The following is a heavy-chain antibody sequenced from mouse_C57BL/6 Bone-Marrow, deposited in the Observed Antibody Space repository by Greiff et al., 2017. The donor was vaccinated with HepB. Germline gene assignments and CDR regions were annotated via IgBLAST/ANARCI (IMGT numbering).Heavy chain of an antibody. J-gene: IGHJ1*03. CDR3: AYGSSIWYFDV. Sequence: EVKLLESGPGLVKPSQSLSLTCSVTGYSITSRYYWNWIRQFPGNKLEWMGYISYDGSNNYNPSLKNRISITRDTSKNQFFLKLNSVTTEDTATYYCAYGSSIWYFDVWGTGTTVTVSS. D-gene: IGHD1-1*01. CDR2: ISYDGSN. CDR1: GYSITSRYY. V-gene: IGHV3-6*01.